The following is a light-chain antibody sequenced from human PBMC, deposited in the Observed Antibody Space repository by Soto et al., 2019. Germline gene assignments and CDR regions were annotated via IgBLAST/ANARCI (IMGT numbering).Light chain of an antibody. CDR3: QHYNSDPWT. J-gene: IGKJ1*01. CDR2: DAS. CDR1: QTIRRW. Sequence: ASVGDRVTITCRASQTIRRWLAWYQQRPGKAPKVLIYDASTLESGVPARFGGSGSETEFTLTISSLQPEDSATYYCQHYNSDPWTFGQGTKVDIK. V-gene: IGKV1-5*01.